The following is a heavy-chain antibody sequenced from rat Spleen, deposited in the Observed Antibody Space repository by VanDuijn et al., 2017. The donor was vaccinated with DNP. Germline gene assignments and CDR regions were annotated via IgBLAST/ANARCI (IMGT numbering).Heavy chain of an antibody. CDR3: TTDFERGY. Sequence: EVQLVESGGGLVQPGRSLKLSCVASGFIFNDYGMAWVRQAPKKGLEWVASISASGGSTSYRDSVKGRFTISRDNAKSILYLQMDSLRSEDTATFYCTTDFERGYWGQGVMVTVSS. V-gene: IGHV5-20*01. J-gene: IGHJ2*01. CDR1: GFIFNDYG. CDR2: ISASGGST. D-gene: IGHD1-11*01.